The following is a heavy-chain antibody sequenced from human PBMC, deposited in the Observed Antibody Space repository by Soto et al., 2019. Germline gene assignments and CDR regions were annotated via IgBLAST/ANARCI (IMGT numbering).Heavy chain of an antibody. J-gene: IGHJ4*02. CDR2: INPNSGNI. D-gene: IGHD3-10*01. Sequence: ASVKVSCKASGNTFTSYDINWVRQATGHGLEWMGWINPNSGNICYAQKFQGRVTMTRDTAIRTAYMEVSRLRSDDTAVYYCARGRASGSYYLLDYWGQGPLVTV. V-gene: IGHV1-8*01. CDR1: GNTFTSYD. CDR3: ARGRASGSYYLLDY.